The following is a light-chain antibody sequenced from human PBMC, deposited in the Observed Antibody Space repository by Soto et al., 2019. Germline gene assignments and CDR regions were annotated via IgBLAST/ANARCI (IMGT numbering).Light chain of an antibody. CDR3: QQSDSLPLT. V-gene: IGKV1-12*01. J-gene: IGKJ4*01. CDR2: AAS. Sequence: QSTQIPCTVAASVGDRVTFAWRASQGISSCLAWYQQRPGKAPKVLIYAASTLESGVPSRFSGSGSGTDFTLTINSLQPEDFATYYCQQSDSLPLTFGGGSKVDIK. CDR1: QGISSC.